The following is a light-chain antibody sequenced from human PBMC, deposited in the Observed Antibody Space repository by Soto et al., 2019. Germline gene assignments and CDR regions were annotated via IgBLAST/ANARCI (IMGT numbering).Light chain of an antibody. CDR3: QRYNNWPLT. Sequence: EIIMTQSPATLSVSPGEGATLSCTPSQGIGDTLAWYQHKPGQTPRLLIYDTSTRATGVPARFSGSRSGTEFTLTINGLQSEDFAVYYCQRYNNWPLTFGGGTKVDIK. CDR1: QGIGDT. V-gene: IGKV3-15*01. CDR2: DTS. J-gene: IGKJ4*01.